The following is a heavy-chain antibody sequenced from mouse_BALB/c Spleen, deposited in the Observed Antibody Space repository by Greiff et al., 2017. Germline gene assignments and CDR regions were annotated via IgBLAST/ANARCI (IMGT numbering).Heavy chain of an antibody. Sequence: EVKLQESGGDLVKPGGSLKLSCAASGFTFSSYGMSWVRQTPDKRLEWVATISSGGSYTYYPDSVKGRFTISRDNAKKTLYLQMSSLKSEDTAMYYCARMITTGYAMDYWGRGTEVTGSS. CDR1: GFTFSSYG. J-gene: IGHJ4*01. CDR2: ISSGGSYT. D-gene: IGHD2-4*01. V-gene: IGHV5-6*01. CDR3: ARMITTGYAMDY.